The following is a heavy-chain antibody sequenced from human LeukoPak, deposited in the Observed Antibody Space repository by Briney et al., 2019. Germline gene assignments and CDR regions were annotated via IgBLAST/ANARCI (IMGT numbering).Heavy chain of an antibody. D-gene: IGHD6-13*01. CDR3: ARSGYSSSWYFSY. CDR1: GYSFTSYW. Sequence: GESLKISCKGSGYSFTSYWIGWVRQMLGKGLEWMGIIYPGDSDIRYSPSFQGQVTISADKSISTAYLQWSSLKASDTAMYYCARSGYSSSWYFSYWGQGTLVTVSS. V-gene: IGHV5-51*01. CDR2: IYPGDSDI. J-gene: IGHJ4*02.